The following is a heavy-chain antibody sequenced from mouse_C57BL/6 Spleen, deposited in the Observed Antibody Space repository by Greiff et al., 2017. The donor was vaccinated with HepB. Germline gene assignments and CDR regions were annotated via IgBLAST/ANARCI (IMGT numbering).Heavy chain of an antibody. J-gene: IGHJ1*03. CDR1: GFTFSDYG. D-gene: IGHD1-1*01. CDR2: ISSGSSTI. V-gene: IGHV5-17*01. Sequence: EVKVVESGGGLVKPGGSLKLSCAASGFTFSDYGMHWVRQAPEKGLEWVAYISSGSSTIYYADTVKGRFTISRDNAKNTLFLQMTSLRSEDTAMYYCARRITTVVAKNWYCDVWGTGTTVTVSS. CDR3: ARRITTVVAKNWYCDV.